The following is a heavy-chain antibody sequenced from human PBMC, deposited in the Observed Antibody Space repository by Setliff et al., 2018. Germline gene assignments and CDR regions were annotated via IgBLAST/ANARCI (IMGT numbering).Heavy chain of an antibody. CDR3: ARMSGFLYMDV. Sequence: SETLSLTCTVSGASIRNYYWTWIRQPPGKGLEWIGYVHFTGSTNYNPSLKSRVTMSADVSKNQFSLKLSSVTAADTAVYYCARMSGFLYMDVWGKGTPVTVSS. CDR1: GASIRNYY. V-gene: IGHV4-59*01. J-gene: IGHJ6*03. D-gene: IGHD3-3*01. CDR2: VHFTGST.